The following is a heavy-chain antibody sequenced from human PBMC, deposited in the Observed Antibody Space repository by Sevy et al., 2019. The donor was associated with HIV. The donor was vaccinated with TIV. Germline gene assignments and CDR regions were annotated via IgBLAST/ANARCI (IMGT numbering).Heavy chain of an antibody. J-gene: IGHJ6*02. V-gene: IGHV3-13*01. CDR2: IGSGGDA. CDR3: ARSGGYSDYGMDV. Sequence: GGSLRLSCGVSGFTFSSYDMHWVRQAAGKGLEWVSGIGSGGDAYYPGSVKGRFTISRENAKNSLYLQMNSLRAGDTAVYYCARSGGYSDYGMDVWGQGTTVTVSS. CDR1: GFTFSSYD. D-gene: IGHD5-12*01.